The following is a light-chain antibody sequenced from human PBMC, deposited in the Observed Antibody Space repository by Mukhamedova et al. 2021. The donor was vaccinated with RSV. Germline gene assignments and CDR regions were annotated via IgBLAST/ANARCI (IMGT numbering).Light chain of an antibody. CDR3: AAWDDSLSGVV. V-gene: IGLV1-47*01. CDR2: RNN. Sequence: GQRVTISCSGSTSNIGSNYVYWYQQLPGTAPKLLIYRNNQRPSEVPDRFSGSKSGTSASLAISGLRSEDEAAYYCAAWDDSLSGVV. CDR1: TSNIGSNY. J-gene: IGLJ2*01.